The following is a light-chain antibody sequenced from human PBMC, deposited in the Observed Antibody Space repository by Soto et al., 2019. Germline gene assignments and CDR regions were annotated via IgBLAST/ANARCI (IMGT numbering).Light chain of an antibody. V-gene: IGLV2-14*01. J-gene: IGLJ1*01. CDR3: SSYTSSSTYV. Sequence: QSALTQPASVSGSPGQSITISCTGTSSDIGADDFVSWYQHHPDKTPKLIIFEVTYRPTGISHRFSASKSGNTASLTISGLEAEDEAFYYCSSYTSSSTYVFGTGTKLTVL. CDR1: SSDIGADDF. CDR2: EVT.